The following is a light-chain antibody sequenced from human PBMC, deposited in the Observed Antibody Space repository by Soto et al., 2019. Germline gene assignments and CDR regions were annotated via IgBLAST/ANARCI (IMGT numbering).Light chain of an antibody. CDR3: QQYHSSPRT. J-gene: IGKJ1*01. CDR2: DAS. CDR1: QSISSSH. Sequence: EIVLTQSPGTLSLSPGERVTLSFRASQSISSSHLAWYQQRPGQAPRLLIYDASNRATGISDRFTGSGSGTDFTLTITRLEPEDFAVYYCQQYHSSPRTFGQGTKVEIK. V-gene: IGKV3-20*01.